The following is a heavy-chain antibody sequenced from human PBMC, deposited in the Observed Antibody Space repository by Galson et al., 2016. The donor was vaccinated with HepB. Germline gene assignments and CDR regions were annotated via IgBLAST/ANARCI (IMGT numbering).Heavy chain of an antibody. CDR2: INAGNGNT. V-gene: IGHV1-3*01. CDR3: ARGRALYGDSSLYYYYGMDV. CDR1: GYTFTSYA. D-gene: IGHD4-17*01. Sequence: SVKVSCKASGYTFTSYAIHWVRQAPGQRLEWMGWINAGNGNTKYSQKFQGRVTITRDTSASTAYMELSSLRSEDTAVYYCARGRALYGDSSLYYYYGMDVWGQGTTVTVSS. J-gene: IGHJ6*02.